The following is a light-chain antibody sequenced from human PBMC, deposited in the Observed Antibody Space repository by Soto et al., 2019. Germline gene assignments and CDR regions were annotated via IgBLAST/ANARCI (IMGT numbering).Light chain of an antibody. CDR3: QHYGYPQWT. V-gene: IGKV3-20*01. J-gene: IGKJ1*01. CDR2: GVS. CDR1: QSGSDRY. Sequence: IVLTQSPITLSLSPGERATLSCRASQSGSDRYLAWYQQKPGQPPRLLIYGVSSRGYGIPDRFSGSWSVTDFTRTISRLEPDDFPADSCQHYGYPQWTFGQGTKVDIK.